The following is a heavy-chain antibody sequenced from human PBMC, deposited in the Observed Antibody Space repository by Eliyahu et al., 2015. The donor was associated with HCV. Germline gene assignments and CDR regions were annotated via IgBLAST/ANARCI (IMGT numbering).Heavy chain of an antibody. J-gene: IGHJ6*02. V-gene: IGHV3-11*01. Sequence: QVQLVESGGGLVKPGGSLRLXCAASGFXFSDYYMDRVRPAPGKGAEWVSYISSSGSTIYYADSVKGRFTISRDNAKNSLYLQMNSLRAEDTAVYYCAREGRAYVGDVWGQGTTVTVSS. D-gene: IGHD3-10*01. CDR2: ISSSGSTI. CDR3: AREGRAYVGDV. CDR1: GFXFSDYY.